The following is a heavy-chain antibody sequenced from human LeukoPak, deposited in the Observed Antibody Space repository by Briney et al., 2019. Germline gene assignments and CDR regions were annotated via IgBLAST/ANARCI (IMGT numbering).Heavy chain of an antibody. CDR3: TRISLSSGVELLDAFDT. Sequence: GGSLRLSCAASGFTFSNHWMNWIRRATGKGLEWVANIKEDGSEKYYVADVRGRFTISRDNAKNSVSLQMSSLRGEDTAMYYCTRISLSSGVELLDAFDTWGQGTVVTVSS. CDR2: IKEDGSEK. D-gene: IGHD3-10*01. J-gene: IGHJ3*02. V-gene: IGHV3-7*01. CDR1: GFTFSNHW.